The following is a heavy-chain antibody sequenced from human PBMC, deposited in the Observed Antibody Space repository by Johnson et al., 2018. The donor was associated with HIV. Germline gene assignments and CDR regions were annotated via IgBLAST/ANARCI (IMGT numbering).Heavy chain of an antibody. CDR2: ISYDGSSK. J-gene: IGHJ3*01. D-gene: IGHD6-19*01. CDR3: VQGVPNPAGAFDV. Sequence: QVKLVESGGGVVQPGRSLRLSCAASGFTFSNYGMHWVRQAPGKGLEWVTFISYDGSSKYSADSVKGRFTISSDNSNNTLSLQMNSLSAEDTAVYYCVQGVPNPAGAFDVWGQGTGVTVSS. V-gene: IGHV3-30*03. CDR1: GFTFSNYG.